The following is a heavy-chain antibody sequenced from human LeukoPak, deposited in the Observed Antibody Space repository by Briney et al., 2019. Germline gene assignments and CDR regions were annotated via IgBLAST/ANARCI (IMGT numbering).Heavy chain of an antibody. CDR1: GFTFSSYA. D-gene: IGHD6-19*01. J-gene: IGHJ4*02. CDR3: AKLWYSSGWYAPGGRMFDY. Sequence: PGGPLRLSCAASGFTFSSYAMSWVRQAPGKGLEWVSAISGSGGSTYYADSVKGRFTISRDNSKNTLYLQMNSLRAEDTAVYYCAKLWYSSGWYAPGGRMFDYWGQGTLVTVSS. CDR2: ISGSGGST. V-gene: IGHV3-23*01.